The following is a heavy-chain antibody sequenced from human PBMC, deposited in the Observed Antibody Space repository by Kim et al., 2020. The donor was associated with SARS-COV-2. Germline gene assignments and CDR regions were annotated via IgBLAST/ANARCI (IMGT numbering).Heavy chain of an antibody. CDR1: GASINSYY. V-gene: IGHV4-59*13. J-gene: IGHJ4*02. CDR2: IYYTGTT. CDR3: ARKTPAGLFDY. Sequence: SETLSLTCTVSGASINSYYWSWIRQPPGKGLEWIGYIYYTGTTNYNPSLKSRVTISVDTSNLFSLKLTSVTAADTAAYYCARKTPAGLFDYSGQGTPVT.